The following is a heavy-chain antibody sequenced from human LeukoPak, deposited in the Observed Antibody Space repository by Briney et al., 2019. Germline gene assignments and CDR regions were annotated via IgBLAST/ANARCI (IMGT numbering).Heavy chain of an antibody. J-gene: IGHJ4*02. Sequence: GASVKVSCKASGGTFSSYAISWVRQAPGQGLEWMGRIIPIFGTANYAQEFQGRVTITTDESTSTAYMELSSLRSEDTAVYYCARGTPSEQLVLDWGQGTLVTVSS. D-gene: IGHD6-6*01. V-gene: IGHV1-69*05. CDR3: ARGTPSEQLVLD. CDR1: GGTFSSYA. CDR2: IIPIFGTA.